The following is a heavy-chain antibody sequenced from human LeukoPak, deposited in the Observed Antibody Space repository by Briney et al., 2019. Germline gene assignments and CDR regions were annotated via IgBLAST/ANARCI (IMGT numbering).Heavy chain of an antibody. CDR1: DFAFSNYC. J-gene: IGHJ4*02. V-gene: IGHV3-11*04. CDR3: VRGMQLGY. D-gene: IGHD6-13*01. Sequence: PGGSLTLSCTVSDFAFSNYCMSWIRQPPGKGLEWVSYISGSGGAIYYADSVQGRFTISRDNAKNSVYLQMDSLRVEDTAVYYCVRGMQLGYWGQGTLVTVSS. CDR2: ISGSGGAI.